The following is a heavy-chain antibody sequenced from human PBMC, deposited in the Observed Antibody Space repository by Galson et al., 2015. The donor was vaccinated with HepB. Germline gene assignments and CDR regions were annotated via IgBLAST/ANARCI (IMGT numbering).Heavy chain of an antibody. V-gene: IGHV3-48*04. J-gene: IGHJ5*02. CDR1: GFTFSSYA. Sequence: SLRLSCAASGFTFSSYAMSWVRQAPGKGLEWVSGIDGSGSTTIFYADSVKGRFTISRDNAKNSLYLQMTSLRAEDTAVYYCARATLGWFDPWGQGTLVTVSS. CDR3: ARATLGWFDP. CDR2: IDGSGSTTI. D-gene: IGHD2/OR15-2a*01.